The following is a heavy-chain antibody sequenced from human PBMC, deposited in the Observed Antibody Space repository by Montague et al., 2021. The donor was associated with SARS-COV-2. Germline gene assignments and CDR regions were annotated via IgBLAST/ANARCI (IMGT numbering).Heavy chain of an antibody. J-gene: IGHJ2*01. Sequence: SETLSFTCSVSGDSISRYHWSWIRQSDGKGLEWIGRIYTGGYVNYNPALQSRVSMSVDTSKSQVSLNVTSVTAADTAVYYCARAIWHLDVWGRGILVTVSS. CDR3: ARAIWHLDV. CDR1: GDSISRYH. CDR2: IYTGGYV. V-gene: IGHV4-4*07.